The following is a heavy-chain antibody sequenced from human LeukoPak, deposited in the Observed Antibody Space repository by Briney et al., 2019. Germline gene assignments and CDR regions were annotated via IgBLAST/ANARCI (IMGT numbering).Heavy chain of an antibody. D-gene: IGHD3-9*01. J-gene: IGHJ5*02. CDR2: ISGRGGGT. CDR1: RFTLGNYA. Sequence: GGSLRLSCAASRFTLGNYAMYWVRQAPGKGLEWVSGISGRGGGTDFADSVKGRFTISRDNSKNTLYMQMNSLRGDDTAVYYCAKATPYYDTLTGYSTPYNWFDPWGQGTLVTVSS. V-gene: IGHV3-23*01. CDR3: AKATPYYDTLTGYSTPYNWFDP.